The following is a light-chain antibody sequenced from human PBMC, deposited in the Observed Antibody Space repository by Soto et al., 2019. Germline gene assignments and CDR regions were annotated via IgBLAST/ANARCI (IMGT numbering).Light chain of an antibody. CDR3: QQYDNLLYT. CDR1: QDISDY. J-gene: IGKJ2*01. CDR2: DAS. Sequence: DIQMTQSPSSLSASVGDRVTITCQASQDISDYLNWYQQKPGKAPKLLIYDASNLETGVPSRFSGSGSGTDFTFTISSLQTEDIATYYCQQYDNLLYTFGQGTQLEIK. V-gene: IGKV1-33*01.